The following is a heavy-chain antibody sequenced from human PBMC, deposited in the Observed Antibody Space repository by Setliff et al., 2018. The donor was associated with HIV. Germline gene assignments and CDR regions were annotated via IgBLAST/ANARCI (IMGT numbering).Heavy chain of an antibody. CDR2: IYYRGST. J-gene: IGHJ1*01. V-gene: IGHV4-39*01. Sequence: PSETLSLTCNVSGGSIRSSSYYWGWIRQPPGKGLEWLGSIYYRGSTYYNPSLKSRLTISVDTSKNHFSLKLTSVTAADTAVYYCARQYGAVKSVVTVVAKYFPHWGQGTLVTVSS. CDR1: GGSIRSSSYY. CDR3: ARQYGAVKSVVTVVAKYFPH. D-gene: IGHD2-21*02.